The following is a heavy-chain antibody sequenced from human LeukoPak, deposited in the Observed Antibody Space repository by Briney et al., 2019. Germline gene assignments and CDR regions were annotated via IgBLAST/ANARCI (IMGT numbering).Heavy chain of an antibody. V-gene: IGHV3-30*03. CDR1: GFTFSSYG. J-gene: IGHJ5*02. CDR2: ISYDGSNK. D-gene: IGHD3-16*01. CDR3: ASHSYGYNH. Sequence: PGRSLRLSCAASGFTFSSYGMHWVRQAPGKGLEWVAVISYDGSNKYYADSVKGRFTISRDNSKNTLYLQMNSLRAEDTAVYYCASHSYGYNHWGQGTLVIVSS.